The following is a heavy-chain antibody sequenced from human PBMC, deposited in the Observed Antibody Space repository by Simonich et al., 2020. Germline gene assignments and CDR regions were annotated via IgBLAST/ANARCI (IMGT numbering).Heavy chain of an antibody. D-gene: IGHD2-15*01. CDR2: IYHSGST. V-gene: IGHV4-38-2*01. Sequence: QVQLQESGPGLVKPSETLSLTCAVSCYSISSGYYWGWIRQPPGKGLEWIGSIYHSGSTYYNPSLKSRVTISVDTSKNQFALKLSSVTAADTAVYYCARAHSRYCSGGSCYFDYWGQGTLVTVSS. CDR3: ARAHSRYCSGGSCYFDY. J-gene: IGHJ4*02. CDR1: CYSISSGYY.